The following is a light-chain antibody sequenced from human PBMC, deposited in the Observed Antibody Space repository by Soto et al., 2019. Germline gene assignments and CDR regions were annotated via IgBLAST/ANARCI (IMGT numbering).Light chain of an antibody. CDR1: QSLGNG. V-gene: IGKV1-5*01. J-gene: IGKJ5*01. CDR2: DVS. Sequence: DIQMTQSPSTLSASVGERVTITCRASQSLGNGLAWYQQQPGKEHKVLIYDVSSLESGVPSRFSASGSGTHFTFTISSLQTEDIGTYYCQQYDILPITFGRGTRLEN. CDR3: QQYDILPIT.